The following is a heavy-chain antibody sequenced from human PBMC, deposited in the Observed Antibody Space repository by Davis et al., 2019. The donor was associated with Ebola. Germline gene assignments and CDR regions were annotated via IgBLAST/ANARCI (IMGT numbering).Heavy chain of an antibody. CDR3: ARSNRWRNYYYYYYMDV. V-gene: IGHV3-53*01. J-gene: IGHJ6*03. D-gene: IGHD2/OR15-2a*01. CDR2: IYSGGST. CDR1: GFAVSNNY. Sequence: GSLRLSCAASGFAVSNNYMSWVRQAPGKGLEWVSIIYSGGSTSFADSVKGRFTISRDNSKNMLYLQMNSLRAEDTAVYYCARSNRWRNYYYYYYMDVWGKGTTVTVSS.